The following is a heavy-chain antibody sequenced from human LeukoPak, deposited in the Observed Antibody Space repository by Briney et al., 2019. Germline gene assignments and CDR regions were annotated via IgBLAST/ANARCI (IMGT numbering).Heavy chain of an antibody. CDR1: GYIFTDYY. CDR3: ARDPGSGTDYYYYYMDV. J-gene: IGHJ6*03. D-gene: IGHD1-1*01. CDR2: MNPNSGNT. V-gene: IGHV1-8*02. Sequence: ASVKVSCKASGYIFTDYYMHWVRQATGQGLEWMGWMNPNSGNTGYAQKFQGRVTMTRNTSISTAYMELSSLRSEDTAVYYCARDPGSGTDYYYYYMDVWGKGTTVTVSS.